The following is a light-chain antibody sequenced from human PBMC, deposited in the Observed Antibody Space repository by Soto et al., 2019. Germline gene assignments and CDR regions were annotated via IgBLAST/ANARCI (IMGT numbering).Light chain of an antibody. Sequence: DIQMTQSPSTLFASVGGRVTITSRASQTISSWLAWYQQKPGKAPKLLIYKASSLESGVPSRFSGSGSGTEFTLTISSLQPDDFATYYCQQYNSYSTFGQGTRLEIK. CDR3: QQYNSYST. CDR2: KAS. J-gene: IGKJ5*01. CDR1: QTISSW. V-gene: IGKV1-5*03.